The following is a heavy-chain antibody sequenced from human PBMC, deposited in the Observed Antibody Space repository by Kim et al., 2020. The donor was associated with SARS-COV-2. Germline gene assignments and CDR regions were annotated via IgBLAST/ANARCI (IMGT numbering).Heavy chain of an antibody. J-gene: IGHJ4*02. CDR3: ASLYSSSSGY. CDR2: STI. V-gene: IGHV3-48*03. D-gene: IGHD6-6*01. Sequence: STINHATAVKGRFPISRDNAKNSLYLQMNSLRAEDTAVYYCASLYSSSSGYWGQGTLVTVSS.